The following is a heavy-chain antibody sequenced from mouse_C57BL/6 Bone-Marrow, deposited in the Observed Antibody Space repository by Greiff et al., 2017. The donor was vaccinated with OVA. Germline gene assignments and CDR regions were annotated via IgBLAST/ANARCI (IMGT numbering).Heavy chain of an antibody. J-gene: IGHJ4*01. CDR3: ATYGIFYYAMDY. CDR1: GFTFSDYY. D-gene: IGHD1-1*02. Sequence: EVKLMESEGGLVQPGSSMKLSCTASGFTFSDYYMAWVRQVPEKGLEWVANINYDGSSTYYLDSLKSRFIISRDNAKNILYLQMSSLKSEDTATYYCATYGIFYYAMDYWGQGTSVTVSS. CDR2: INYDGSST. V-gene: IGHV5-16*01.